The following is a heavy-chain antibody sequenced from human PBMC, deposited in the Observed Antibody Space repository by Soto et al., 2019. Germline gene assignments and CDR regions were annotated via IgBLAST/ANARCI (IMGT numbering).Heavy chain of an antibody. CDR2: INHSGST. V-gene: IGHV4-34*01. D-gene: IGHD3-16*02. CDR3: ARGRTLDGFGGVIVPYYFDY. CDR1: GGSFSGYY. Sequence: QVQLQQWGAGLLKPSETLSLTCAVYGGSFSGYYWSWIRQPPGKGLEWIGEINHSGSTNYNPSLKSRVTISVDTSKNQFSLQLSSVTAADTAVYYCARGRTLDGFGGVIVPYYFDYWGQGTLVTVSS. J-gene: IGHJ4*02.